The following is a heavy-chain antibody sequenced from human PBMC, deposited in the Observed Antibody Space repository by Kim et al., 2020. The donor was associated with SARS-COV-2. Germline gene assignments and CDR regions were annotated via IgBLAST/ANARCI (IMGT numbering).Heavy chain of an antibody. J-gene: IGHJ4*02. D-gene: IGHD3-10*01. V-gene: IGHV1-18*01. CDR2: ISAYNGNT. Sequence: ASVKVSCKASGYTFTSYGISWVRQAPGQGLEWMGWISAYNGNTNYAQKLQGRVTMTTDTSTSTAYMELRSLRSDDTAVYYCARDRGDRYYYGSGSYPPAATLDYWGQGTLVTVSS. CDR3: ARDRGDRYYYGSGSYPPAATLDY. CDR1: GYTFTSYG.